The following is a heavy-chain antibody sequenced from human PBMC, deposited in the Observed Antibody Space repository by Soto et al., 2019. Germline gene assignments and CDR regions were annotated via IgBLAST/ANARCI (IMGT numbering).Heavy chain of an antibody. J-gene: IGHJ6*03. CDR3: ARENDAGTGGYYYYMDV. V-gene: IGHV3-74*01. CDR2: INSDGSST. D-gene: IGHD1-1*01. Sequence: GGSLRLSCAASGFTFSSYWMHWVRQAPGKGLVWVSRINSDGSSTSYADSVKGRFTISRDNAKNTLYLQMNRLRAEDTAVYYCARENDAGTGGYYYYMDVWGKGTTVTVSS. CDR1: GFTFSSYW.